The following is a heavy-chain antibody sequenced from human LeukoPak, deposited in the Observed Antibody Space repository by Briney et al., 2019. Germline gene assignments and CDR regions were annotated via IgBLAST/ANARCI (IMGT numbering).Heavy chain of an antibody. CDR3: ARDRTRGPY. V-gene: IGHV3-7*03. J-gene: IGHJ4*02. CDR1: GLTFSNYW. CDR2: IKQDGSEK. Sequence: GGSLRLSCAASGLTFSNYWMTWVRQAPGKGLEWVANIKQDGSEKYYVDSVKGRFTISRDNAKNSLYLQMNTQRVEDTAVYYCARDRTRGPYWGQGTLVTVSS.